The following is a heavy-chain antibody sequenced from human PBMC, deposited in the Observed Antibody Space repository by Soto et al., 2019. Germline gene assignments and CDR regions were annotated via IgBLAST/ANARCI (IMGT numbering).Heavy chain of an antibody. J-gene: IGHJ4*02. CDR3: SNEARRTNVWYGFDFDY. CDR1: GFTFSSYA. Sequence: GGSLRLSCAASGFTFSSYAMSWVRQAPGKGLEWVSAISGSGGSTYYADSVKGRFTISRENSKNTLYLQMNSLRAEDAAVYYCSNEARRTNVWYGFDFDYWGQGTLVTVSS. D-gene: IGHD3-10*01. V-gene: IGHV3-23*01. CDR2: ISGSGGST.